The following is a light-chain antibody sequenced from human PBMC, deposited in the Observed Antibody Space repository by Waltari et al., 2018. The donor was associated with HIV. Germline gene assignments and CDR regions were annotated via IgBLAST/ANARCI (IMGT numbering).Light chain of an antibody. CDR2: GAS. V-gene: IGKV3-15*01. Sequence: EIVLTQSPYSLSVSPGERATLSCRASQSVGNSLAWYQHKPGQAPRRLIFGASTRAAGIAARFSGSGSGTQFTLTISSLQSEDSAVYYCQQYDTWPPWTFGQGTRVEIK. CDR1: QSVGNS. CDR3: QQYDTWPPWT. J-gene: IGKJ1*01.